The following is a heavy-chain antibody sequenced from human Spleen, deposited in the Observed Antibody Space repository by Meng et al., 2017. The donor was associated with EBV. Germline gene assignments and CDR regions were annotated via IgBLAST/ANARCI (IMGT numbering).Heavy chain of an antibody. J-gene: IGHJ4*02. CDR3: ARDYGGNSGGDF. D-gene: IGHD4-23*01. CDR1: AYPVTAYH. Sequence: AQSGAGVKKPRASVNCSFKASAYPVTAYHIHWVRQAPGKGLEWMGRINPNTGGTNYAQRFQGRVTMTRDTSTSTVYMELSSLTSEDTAVYYCARDYGGNSGGDFWGQGTLVTVSS. CDR2: INPNTGGT. V-gene: IGHV1-2*06.